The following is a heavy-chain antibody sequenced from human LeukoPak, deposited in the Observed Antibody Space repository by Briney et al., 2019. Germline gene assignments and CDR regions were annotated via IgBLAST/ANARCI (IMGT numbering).Heavy chain of an antibody. V-gene: IGHV3-33*01. Sequence: PGGSLRLSCAASGFTFSSYGMHWVRQAPGKGLEWVAVIWYDGSNKYYADSVKGRFTISRDNPKNTLYLQMNSLRAEDTAVYYCARGRYYYDSSGYYDYYFDYWGQGTLVTVSS. CDR3: ARGRYYYDSSGYYDYYFDY. CDR2: IWYDGSNK. J-gene: IGHJ4*02. CDR1: GFTFSSYG. D-gene: IGHD3-22*01.